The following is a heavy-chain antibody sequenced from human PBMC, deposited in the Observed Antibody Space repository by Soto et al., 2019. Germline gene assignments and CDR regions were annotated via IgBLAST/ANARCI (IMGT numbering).Heavy chain of an antibody. CDR3: ARPYYDFWSGYSDAFDI. V-gene: IGHV1-46*03. D-gene: IGHD3-3*01. CDR1: GYTFTSYY. CDR2: INPSGGST. Sequence: ASVKVSCKASGYTFTSYYMHWVRQAPGQGLEWMGIINPSGGSTSYAQKFQGRVTITRDTSTSTVYMELSSLRSEDTAVHYCARPYYDFWSGYSDAFDIWGQGTMVTVSS. J-gene: IGHJ3*02.